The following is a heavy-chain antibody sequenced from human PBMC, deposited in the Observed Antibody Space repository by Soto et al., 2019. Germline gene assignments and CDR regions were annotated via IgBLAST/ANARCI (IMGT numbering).Heavy chain of an antibody. J-gene: IGHJ6*02. V-gene: IGHV4-59*01. D-gene: IGHD3-10*01. CDR2: IYSNGNT. CDR1: GGSISNSY. Sequence: QVQLQESGPGLVRPSETLSLTCTVSGGSISNSYWSWIRQSPGKGLEWIGYIYSNGNTNYNPSLKSRLXISIDPSKNQFXLXXXXXXXXXTAXXYCXXXXXXXXXXXXXXXVWGQGTTVTVSS. CDR3: XXXXXXXXXXXXXXXV.